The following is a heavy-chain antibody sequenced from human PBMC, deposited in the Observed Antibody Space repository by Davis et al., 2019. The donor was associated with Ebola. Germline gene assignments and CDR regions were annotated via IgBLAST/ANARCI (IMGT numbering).Heavy chain of an antibody. CDR3: VKTRSNWWNDALEI. CDR1: GFTFSSYA. D-gene: IGHD2-8*02. Sequence: GESLKISCAASGFTFSSYAMHWVRQAPGKGLEWVAVISYDGSNKYYADSGKGRFTISRDNSKNTLDLQMNSLRPEDTAVYYCVKTRSNWWNDALEIWGRGTMVIVSS. J-gene: IGHJ3*02. CDR2: ISYDGSNK. V-gene: IGHV3-30-3*01.